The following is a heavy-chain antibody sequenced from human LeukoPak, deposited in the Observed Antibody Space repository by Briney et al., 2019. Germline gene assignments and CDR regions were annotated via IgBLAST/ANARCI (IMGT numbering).Heavy chain of an antibody. CDR2: IYYSGST. CDR3: ARLNYYYDSSGYYPSSPFDY. Sequence: PTETLSLTCTVSGGSISSSSYYWGWFRQPPGKGLEWIGSIYYSGSTYYNPSLKSRVTISVDTSKNQFSLKLSSVTAADTAVYYCARLNYYYDSSGYYPSSPFDYWGQGTLVTVSS. CDR1: GGSISSSSYY. J-gene: IGHJ4*02. V-gene: IGHV4-39*01. D-gene: IGHD3-22*01.